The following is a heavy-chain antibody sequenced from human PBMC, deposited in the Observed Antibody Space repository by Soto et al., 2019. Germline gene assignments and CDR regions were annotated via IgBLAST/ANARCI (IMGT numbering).Heavy chain of an antibody. D-gene: IGHD3-10*01. Sequence: GGALRLSCTASGFTFSSYGVNWVRQAPGKGLECVSFMSSTSSHIXXIDSVKGXXTVSRDNAKKXLYLQXKSLRVEDTAIYYCARACCGAGTKAFDYWGRGT. V-gene: IGHV3-21*01. CDR3: ARACCGAGTKAFDY. CDR2: MSSTSSHI. CDR1: GFTFSSYG. J-gene: IGHJ4*02.